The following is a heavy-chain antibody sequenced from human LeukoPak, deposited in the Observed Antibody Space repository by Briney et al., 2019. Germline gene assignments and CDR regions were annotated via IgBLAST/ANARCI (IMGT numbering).Heavy chain of an antibody. CDR2: INAGNGNT. CDR1: GYTFTSYA. V-gene: IGHV1-3*01. CDR3: AILAGSGSYYNDAFDI. Sequence: ASVKVSCKASGYTFTSYAMHWVRQAPGQRLEWMGWINAGNGNTKYSQKFQGRVTITRDTSASTAYMELSSLRSEDTAVYYCAILAGSGSYYNDAFDIWGQGTMVTVSS. D-gene: IGHD3-10*01. J-gene: IGHJ3*02.